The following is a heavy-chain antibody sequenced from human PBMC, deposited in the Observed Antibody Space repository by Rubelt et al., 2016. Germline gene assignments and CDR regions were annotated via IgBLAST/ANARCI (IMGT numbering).Heavy chain of an antibody. CDR1: GYTFTSYG. CDR2: ISAYNGNK. Sequence: QVQLVQSGAEVKKPGASVKVSCKASGYTFTSYGISWVRQAPGQGLEWMGWISAYNGNKNYAQKAQGRVTMTTETSTCTAYMWLRSLRSDDTAVYYCARRDGYNWDDAFDIWGQGTMVTVSS. D-gene: IGHD5-24*01. CDR3: ARRDGYNWDDAFDI. J-gene: IGHJ3*02. V-gene: IGHV1-18*01.